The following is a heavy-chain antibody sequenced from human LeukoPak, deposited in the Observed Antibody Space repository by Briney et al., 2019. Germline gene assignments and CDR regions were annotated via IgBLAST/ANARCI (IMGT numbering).Heavy chain of an antibody. D-gene: IGHD3-22*01. J-gene: IGHJ4*02. CDR3: ARDDSPYYDSSRNPFDY. CDR1: GFTFSSYS. Sequence: KPGGSLRLSCAASGFTFSSYSMNWVRQAPGKGLEWVSSISSSSSCIYYADSVKGRFTISRDNAKNSLYLQMNSLRAEDTAVYYCARDDSPYYDSSRNPFDYWGQGTLVTVSS. CDR2: ISSSSSCI. V-gene: IGHV3-21*01.